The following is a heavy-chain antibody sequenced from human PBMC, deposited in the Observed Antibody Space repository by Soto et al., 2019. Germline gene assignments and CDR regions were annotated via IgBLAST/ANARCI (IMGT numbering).Heavy chain of an antibody. CDR1: GGSFSGYY. CDR3: ARGLSGYYKYYYYYYGMDV. J-gene: IGHJ6*02. V-gene: IGHV4-34*01. D-gene: IGHD3-9*01. Sequence: SETLSLTCAVYGGSFSGYYWSWIRHPPGKGLEWIGEINHSGSTNYNPSLKSRVTISVDTSKNQFSLKLSSVTAADTAVYYCARGLSGYYKYYYYYYGMDVWGQGTTVTVSS. CDR2: INHSGST.